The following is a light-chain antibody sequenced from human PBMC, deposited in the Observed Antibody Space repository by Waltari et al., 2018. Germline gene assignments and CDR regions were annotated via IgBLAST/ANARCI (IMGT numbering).Light chain of an antibody. CDR2: AAS. Sequence: DIQMTQSPSSLSASSGDRVSITCRASQTIDTYLNCFQQKPGEAPKLLIYAASTLQSGVPLRFSGSGSGTDFTLTISGLQYEDFATYYCQQSKRVPYTFGQGTRLEIK. V-gene: IGKV1-39*01. CDR1: QTIDTY. CDR3: QQSKRVPYT. J-gene: IGKJ2*01.